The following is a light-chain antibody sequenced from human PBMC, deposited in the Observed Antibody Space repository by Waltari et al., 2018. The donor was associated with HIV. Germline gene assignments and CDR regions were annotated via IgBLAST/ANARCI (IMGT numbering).Light chain of an antibody. J-gene: IGLJ3*02. CDR3: MMWHNSVWV. CDR1: SGINVHPYR. Sequence: QAVLTQPSSLSASPAASASLTSPFGSGINVHPYRLSSYQPKPGTPPQSLLRYNSDPDKQQGSGVSIRVSASNATSANAGILLITGLQAEDEADYYCMMWHNSVWVFGGGTKLTVL. V-gene: IGLV5-45*02. CDR2: YNSDPDK.